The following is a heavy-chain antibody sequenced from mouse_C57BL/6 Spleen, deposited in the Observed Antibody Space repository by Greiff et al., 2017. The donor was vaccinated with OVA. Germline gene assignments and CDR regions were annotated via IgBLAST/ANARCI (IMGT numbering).Heavy chain of an antibody. J-gene: IGHJ2*01. CDR1: GYAFSSSW. CDR3: ARSEDYDGGDY. CDR2: IYPGDGDT. V-gene: IGHV1-82*01. Sequence: VQRVESGPELVKPGASVKISCKASGYAFSSSWMNWVKQRPGKGLEWIGRIYPGDGDTNYNGKFKGKATLTADKSSSTAYMQLSSLTSEDSAVYFCARSEDYDGGDYWGQGTTLTVSS. D-gene: IGHD2-4*01.